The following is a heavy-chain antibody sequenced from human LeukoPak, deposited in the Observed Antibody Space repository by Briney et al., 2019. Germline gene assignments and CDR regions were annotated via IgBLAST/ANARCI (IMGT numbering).Heavy chain of an antibody. CDR1: GGTFSSYA. J-gene: IGHJ4*02. CDR3: ARDGGGNDY. V-gene: IGHV1-69*05. CDR2: IIPIFGTA. Sequence: SVKVSCKASGGTFSSYAISWVRQAPGQGLEWMGGIIPIFGTANYAQKLQGRVTMTTDTSTSTAYMELRSLRSDDTAVYYCARDGGGNDYWGQGTLVTVSS. D-gene: IGHD3-16*01.